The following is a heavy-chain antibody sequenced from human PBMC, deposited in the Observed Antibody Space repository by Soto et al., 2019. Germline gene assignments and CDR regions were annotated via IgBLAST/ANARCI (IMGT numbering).Heavy chain of an antibody. CDR2: IIPIFGTA. CDR1: GGAFSTYS. CDR3: ANGYCSGGSCYLSAIDI. J-gene: IGHJ3*02. Sequence: GASVKVSCKASGGAFSTYSINWVRQAPGQGLEWMGGIIPIFGTANYAQKFQGRVTITADKSTSTAYMALSSLRSEDTAVYYCANGYCSGGSCYLSAIDIWGQGTMVTVSS. D-gene: IGHD2-15*01. V-gene: IGHV1-69*06.